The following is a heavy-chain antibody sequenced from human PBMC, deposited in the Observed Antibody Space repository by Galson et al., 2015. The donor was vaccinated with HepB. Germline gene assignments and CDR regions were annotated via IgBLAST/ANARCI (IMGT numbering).Heavy chain of an antibody. Sequence: SVKVSCKASGYTFTSYGISWVRQAPGQGLEWMGWISAYNGNTNYAQKLQGRVTMTTDTSTSTAYMELRSLRSDDTAVYYCAVLERAYRALLGWIYGMDVWGQGTTVTVSS. J-gene: IGHJ6*02. V-gene: IGHV1-18*01. CDR1: GYTFTSYG. CDR2: ISAYNGNT. D-gene: IGHD5-12*01. CDR3: AVLERAYRALLGWIYGMDV.